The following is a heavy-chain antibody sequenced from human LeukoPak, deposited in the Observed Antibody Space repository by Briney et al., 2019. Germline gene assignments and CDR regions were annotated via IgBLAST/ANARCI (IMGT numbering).Heavy chain of an antibody. J-gene: IGHJ4*02. V-gene: IGHV1-69*04. CDR1: GGTFSSYA. CDR3: AASIVVVPAAMPGEYYFDY. Sequence: ASVKVSCKASGGTFSSYAISWVRQAPGQGLEWMGRIIPILGIANYAQKFQGRVMITADKSTSTAYMELSSLRSEDTAVYYCAASIVVVPAAMPGEYYFDYWGQGTLVTVSS. CDR2: IIPILGIA. D-gene: IGHD2-2*01.